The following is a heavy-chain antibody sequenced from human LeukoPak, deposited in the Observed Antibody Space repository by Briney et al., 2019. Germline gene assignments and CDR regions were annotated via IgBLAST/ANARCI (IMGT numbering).Heavy chain of an antibody. CDR2: IYYSGST. Sequence: SETLSLTCTVSGGSISSYYWSWIRQPPGKGLEWSGYIYYSGSTNYNPSLKSRVTISVDMSKNQFSLKLSSVTAADTAVYYCARDQGIAARHDAFDIWGQGTMVTVSS. J-gene: IGHJ3*02. V-gene: IGHV4-59*01. CDR1: GGSISSYY. CDR3: ARDQGIAARHDAFDI. D-gene: IGHD6-6*01.